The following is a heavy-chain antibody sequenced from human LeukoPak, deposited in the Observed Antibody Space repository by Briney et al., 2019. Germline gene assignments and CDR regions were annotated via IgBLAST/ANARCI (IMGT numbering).Heavy chain of an antibody. Sequence: GGSLRLSCAASGFTFSSYAMHWVRQAPGKGLEWVAVISYDGSNKYYADSVKGRFTISRVNSKNTLYLQMNSLRAEDTAVYYCARDGGDGYNYAYFDYWGQGTLVTVSS. J-gene: IGHJ4*02. V-gene: IGHV3-30-3*01. D-gene: IGHD5-24*01. CDR3: ARDGGDGYNYAYFDY. CDR2: ISYDGSNK. CDR1: GFTFSSYA.